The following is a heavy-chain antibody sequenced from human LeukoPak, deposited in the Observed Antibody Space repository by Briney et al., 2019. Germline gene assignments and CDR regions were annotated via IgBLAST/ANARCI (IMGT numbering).Heavy chain of an antibody. CDR2: IYTSGST. J-gene: IGHJ6*02. CDR3: ARLGLMDV. Sequence: SETLSLTCTVSGRSISRYYWSWIRQPAGKGLEWIGRIYTSGSTSYNASLKRRVSMPVDTSKNQFPLKLSSVTAADTAVYYCARLGLMDVWGQGTTVTVSS. V-gene: IGHV4-4*07. CDR1: GRSISRYY.